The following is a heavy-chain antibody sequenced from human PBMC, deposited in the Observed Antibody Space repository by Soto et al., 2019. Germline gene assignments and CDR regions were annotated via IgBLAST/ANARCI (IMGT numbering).Heavy chain of an antibody. CDR2: IYWDDDK. D-gene: IGHD6-13*01. CDR1: GFSLSTSGVG. Sequence: QITLKESGPTLVKPTQTLTLTCTFSGFSLSTSGVGVGWIRQPPGKALEWLALIYWDDDKRYSPSLKSRLTITKDTSKNQVVLTMTNMDPVDTATYYCAHRRLAAAGFVLDYWGQGTLVTVSS. CDR3: AHRRLAAAGFVLDY. V-gene: IGHV2-5*02. J-gene: IGHJ4*02.